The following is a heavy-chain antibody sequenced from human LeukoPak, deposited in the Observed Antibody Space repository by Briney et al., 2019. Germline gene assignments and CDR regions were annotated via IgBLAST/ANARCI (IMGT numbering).Heavy chain of an antibody. V-gene: IGHV3-23*01. CDR3: ARSQGIVGAMTD. CDR2: ISGSGGST. CDR1: GFTFSSYA. D-gene: IGHD1-26*01. J-gene: IGHJ4*02. Sequence: GGSLRLSCAASGFTFSSYAMSWVRQAPGKGLEWVSAISGSGGSTYYADSVKGRFTISRDNAKNSLYLQMNSLRAEDTAVYYCARSQGIVGAMTDWGQGTLVTVSS.